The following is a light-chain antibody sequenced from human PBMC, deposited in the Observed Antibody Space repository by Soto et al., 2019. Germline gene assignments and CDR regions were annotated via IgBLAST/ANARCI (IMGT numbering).Light chain of an antibody. V-gene: IGLV2-14*01. CDR3: KSFTTSDTYV. Sequence: QSVLTQPASVSGSPGQSIAISCTGTSKDIGAYKYVSWYQQYPGKAPKLVIFDVSYRPSGVSNRFSGSKSGNTASLTISGLQAEDEADYYCKSFTTSDTYVFGTGTKVTVL. CDR1: SKDIGAYKY. J-gene: IGLJ1*01. CDR2: DVS.